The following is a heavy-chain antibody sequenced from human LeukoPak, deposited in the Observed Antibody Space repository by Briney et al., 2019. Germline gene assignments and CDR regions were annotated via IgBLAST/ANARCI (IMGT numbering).Heavy chain of an antibody. D-gene: IGHD2-21*02. J-gene: IGHJ4*02. CDR1: GYTFTSYY. CDR2: INPSGGST. V-gene: IGHV1-46*01. Sequence: ASVKVSCKASGYTFTSYYMHWVRQAPGQGLEWMGIINPSGGSTSYAQKFQGRVTMTRDMSTSTVYMELSSLRSEDTAVYYCARGGRAYCGGDCYPFDYWGQGTLVTVSS. CDR3: ARGGRAYCGGDCYPFDY.